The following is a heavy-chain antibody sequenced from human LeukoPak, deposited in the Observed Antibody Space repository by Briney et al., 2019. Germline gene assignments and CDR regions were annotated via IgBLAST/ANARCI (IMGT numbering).Heavy chain of an antibody. CDR1: GDSIRSVYY. CDR2: IYYNGDT. J-gene: IGHJ3*02. Sequence: SETLSLTCAVSGDSIRSVYYWGWIRQPPGRGLDWIASIYYNGDTYYKLSLKSRITISLDTSKNVFSLKLTSVTAADTAVYFCARTRGLDAFDIWGQGTVVTVSS. CDR3: ARTRGLDAFDI. V-gene: IGHV4-38-2*01.